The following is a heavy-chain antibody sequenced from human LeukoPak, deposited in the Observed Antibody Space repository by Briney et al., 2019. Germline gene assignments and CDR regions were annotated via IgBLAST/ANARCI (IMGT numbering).Heavy chain of an antibody. CDR3: TTDRVSRFSGSYYTYYYYMDV. Sequence: PGGSLRLSCAASGFIFSNAWMSWVRQAPGKGLEWVGRIKSKTDGGTTDYAAPVKGRFTISRDDSKNTRYLQMNSLKTEDTAVYYCTTDRVSRFSGSYYTYYYYMDVWGKGTTVTVSS. D-gene: IGHD3-10*01. CDR1: GFIFSNAW. V-gene: IGHV3-15*01. CDR2: IKSKTDGGTT. J-gene: IGHJ6*03.